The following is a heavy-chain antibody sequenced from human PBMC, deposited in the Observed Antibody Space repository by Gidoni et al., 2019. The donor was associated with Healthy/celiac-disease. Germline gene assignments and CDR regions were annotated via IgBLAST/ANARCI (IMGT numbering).Heavy chain of an antibody. D-gene: IGHD2-2*01. J-gene: IGHJ4*02. V-gene: IGHV3-33*01. Sequence: QVQLVESGGVVVQPGRSLRLSCAASGFTCSSDGMHWVRQAPGKGLEWVAVIWYDGSNKYYADSVKGRFTISRDNSKNTLYLQMNSLRAEDTAVYYCARDDIVVVPAAGMDYWGQGTLVTVSS. CDR2: IWYDGSNK. CDR3: ARDDIVVVPAAGMDY. CDR1: GFTCSSDG.